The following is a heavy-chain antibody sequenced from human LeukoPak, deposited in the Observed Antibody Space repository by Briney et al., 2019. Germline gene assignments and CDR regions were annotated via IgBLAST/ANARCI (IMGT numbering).Heavy chain of an antibody. CDR3: AREGGSYLVRWFDP. V-gene: IGHV4-34*01. Sequence: GSLRLSCAASGFTFSDYYMSWIRQPPGKGLEWIGEINHSGSTNYNPSLKSRVTISVDTSKSQFSLKLSSVTAADTAVYYCAREGGSYLVRWFDPWGQGTLVTVSS. CDR1: GFTFSDYY. D-gene: IGHD1-26*01. CDR2: INHSGST. J-gene: IGHJ5*02.